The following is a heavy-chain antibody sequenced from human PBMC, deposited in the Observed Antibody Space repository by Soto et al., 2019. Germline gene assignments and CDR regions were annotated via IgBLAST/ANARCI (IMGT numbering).Heavy chain of an antibody. D-gene: IGHD3-3*01. V-gene: IGHV3-21*01. Sequence: PGGSLRLSCAASGFSFGGYTMNWVRQAPGKGLEWVSSISTSGAYIYYADSIKGRFTISRDNAKKVLFLQMNSLRAEDTALYYCARGWTMFGVAPGHWGNGTLVTVSS. CDR3: ARGWTMFGVAPGH. CDR2: ISTSGAYI. CDR1: GFSFGGYT. J-gene: IGHJ4*01.